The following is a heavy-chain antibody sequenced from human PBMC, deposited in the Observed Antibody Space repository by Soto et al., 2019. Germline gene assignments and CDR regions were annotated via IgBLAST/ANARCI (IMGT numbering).Heavy chain of an antibody. CDR3: ATTRGIAVGGSFDQ. V-gene: IGHV4-39*01. J-gene: IGHJ5*02. D-gene: IGHD6-13*01. Sequence: PSETLSLTCIVSGASISSRISYWGWIRHPPGKGLEWVGTFYSGSTYNNPSLKSRVTISVDTSKNQFSLKLSSVAAEDTAIYYCATTRGIAVGGSFDQWGQGTMVTVSS. CDR1: GASISSRISY. CDR2: FYSGST.